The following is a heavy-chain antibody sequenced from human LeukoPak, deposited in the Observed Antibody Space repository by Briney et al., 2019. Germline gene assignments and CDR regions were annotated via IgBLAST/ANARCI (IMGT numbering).Heavy chain of an antibody. Sequence: SETLSLTCAVYGGSFSGYCWSWIRQPPGKGLEWIREINHSGSTNYNPSLKSRVTISVDTSKNQFSLKLSSVTAADTAVYYCARGKKYYYGSGSYNHFDYWGQGTLVTVSS. D-gene: IGHD3-10*01. CDR3: ARGKKYYYGSGSYNHFDY. CDR1: GGSFSGYC. J-gene: IGHJ4*02. CDR2: INHSGST. V-gene: IGHV4-34*01.